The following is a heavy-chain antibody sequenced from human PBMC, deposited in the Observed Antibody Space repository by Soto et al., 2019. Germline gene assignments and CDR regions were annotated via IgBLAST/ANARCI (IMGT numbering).Heavy chain of an antibody. CDR3: AHRRMPRPADY. Sequence: QITLKESGPTLVKPTQTLTLTCTFSGFSLTTSGVGVGWIRQPPGKALEWLALIYWDDDKRYSPSLQSRLTITKDTSKNQVVLTMTNIDPVDTATYYGAHRRMPRPADYWGQGTLVTVSS. D-gene: IGHD6-6*01. J-gene: IGHJ4*02. CDR1: GFSLTTSGVG. CDR2: IYWDDDK. V-gene: IGHV2-5*02.